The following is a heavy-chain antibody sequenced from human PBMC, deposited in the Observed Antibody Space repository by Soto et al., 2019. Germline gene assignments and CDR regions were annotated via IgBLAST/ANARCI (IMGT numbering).Heavy chain of an antibody. CDR1: CGSISSYY. V-gene: IGHV4-4*07. CDR2: IYTSGST. D-gene: IGHD6-19*01. J-gene: IGHJ5*02. CDR3: AREWLSSGWYWFDP. Sequence: SETLSLTCTVSCGSISSYYWSWIRQPAGKGLEWIGRIYTSGSTNYNPSLKSRVTMSVDTSKNQFSLKLSSVTAADTAVYYCAREWLSSGWYWFDPWGQGTLVTVSS.